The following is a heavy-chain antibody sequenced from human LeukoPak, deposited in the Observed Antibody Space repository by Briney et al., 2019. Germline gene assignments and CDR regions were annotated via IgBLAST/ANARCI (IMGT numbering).Heavy chain of an antibody. V-gene: IGHV1-18*01. D-gene: IGHD3-22*01. J-gene: IGHJ4*02. CDR1: GYTFTSYG. CDR2: ISAYNGNT. CDR3: ARDFGDENYYDSSGYNSASDY. Sequence: ASVKVSCKASGYTFTSYGISWVRQAPGQGLEWMGWISAYNGNTNYAQKLQGRVTMTTDTSTSTAYMELRSLRSDDTAVYYCARDFGDENYYDSSGYNSASDYWGQGTLVTVSS.